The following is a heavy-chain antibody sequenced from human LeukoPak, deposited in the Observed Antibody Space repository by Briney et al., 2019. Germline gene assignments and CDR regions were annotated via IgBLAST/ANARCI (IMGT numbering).Heavy chain of an antibody. CDR1: GFRFSDYT. Sequence: GGSLKLSCAASGFRFSDYTMTWVRQAPGKGPEWVSAIGGRGGSTYYADSLGGRFTISRDNSQDMVYLRMNSLKVEDTATYYCGKEGGAWGQGTKVTVSS. D-gene: IGHD3-16*01. CDR3: GKEGGA. CDR2: IGGRGGST. V-gene: IGHV3-23*01. J-gene: IGHJ5*02.